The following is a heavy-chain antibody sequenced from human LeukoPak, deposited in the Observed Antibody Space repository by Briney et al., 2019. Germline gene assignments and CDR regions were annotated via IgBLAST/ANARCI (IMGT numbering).Heavy chain of an antibody. V-gene: IGHV3-30*18. CDR2: ISYDGKHK. J-gene: IGHJ3*02. CDR1: GFTFSSSA. CDR3: AKDRDWGTAFDI. D-gene: IGHD7-27*01. Sequence: GGSLRLSCAASGFTFSSSAMHWVRRPPGKGLEWVAVISYDGKHKYFADSVKGRFTISRDNSRNTLYLQLNSLKADDTAVYYCAKDRDWGTAFDIWGQGTMVTVSS.